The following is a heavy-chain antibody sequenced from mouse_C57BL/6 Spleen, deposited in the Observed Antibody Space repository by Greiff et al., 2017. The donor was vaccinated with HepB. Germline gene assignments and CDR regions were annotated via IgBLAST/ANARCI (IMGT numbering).Heavy chain of an antibody. CDR1: GYSFTGYY. V-gene: IGHV1-42*01. D-gene: IGHD3-3*01. CDR2: INPSTGGT. J-gene: IGHJ2*01. Sequence: VQLQQSGPELVKPGASVKISCKASGYSFTGYYMNWVKQSPEKSLEWIGEINPSTGGTTYNQKFKAKATLTVDKSSSTAYMQLKSLTSEDSAVYYCARRGTRAYFDYWGQGTTLTVSS. CDR3: ARRGTRAYFDY.